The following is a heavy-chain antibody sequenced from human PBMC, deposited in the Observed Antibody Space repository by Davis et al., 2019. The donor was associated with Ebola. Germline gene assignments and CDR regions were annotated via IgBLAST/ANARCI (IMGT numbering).Heavy chain of an antibody. D-gene: IGHD3-9*01. J-gene: IGHJ4*02. Sequence: SVKVSCKTSGGFFSSHPISWVRQAPRQGLEWMGGIIPIFDTPHYAQKFQGRITITADASTSTAYMELSSLRSEDTATYFCARDFDGGNYYFDYWGPGTPVTASS. CDR3: ARDFDGGNYYFDY. V-gene: IGHV1-69*13. CDR1: GGFFSSHP. CDR2: IIPIFDTP.